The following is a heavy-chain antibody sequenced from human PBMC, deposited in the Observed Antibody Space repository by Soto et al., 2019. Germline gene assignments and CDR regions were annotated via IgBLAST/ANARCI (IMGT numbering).Heavy chain of an antibody. J-gene: IGHJ4*02. Sequence: QGQLVESGGGVVQPGRSLRLSCVASGFDFKTYGMHWVRQAPGKGLEWVAVIGFDGTNIHYSYSVRGRFSISRDNSENTVSLPMNSLRIEDTALDYCVRTACVINNCSYRGVRWGQGTLVTV. CDR3: VRTACVINNCSYRGVR. D-gene: IGHD1-20*01. CDR1: GFDFKTYG. V-gene: IGHV3-33*01. CDR2: IGFDGTNI.